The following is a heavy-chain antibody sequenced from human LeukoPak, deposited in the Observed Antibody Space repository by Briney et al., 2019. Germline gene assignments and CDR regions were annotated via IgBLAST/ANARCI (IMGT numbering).Heavy chain of an antibody. D-gene: IGHD3-10*01. CDR2: ISYDGSNK. J-gene: IGHJ4*02. CDR3: ARDRRGFDY. Sequence: GGSLRLSCAASGFTLSSYGVHWVRQAPGKGLEWVAAISYDGSNKYYADSVKGRFTISRDNSKNTLYLQMNSLRAEDTAVYYCARDRRGFDYWGQGTLVTVSS. CDR1: GFTLSSYG. V-gene: IGHV3-30*19.